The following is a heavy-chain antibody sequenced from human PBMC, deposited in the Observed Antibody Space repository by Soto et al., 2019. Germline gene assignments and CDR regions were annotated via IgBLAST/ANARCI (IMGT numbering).Heavy chain of an antibody. V-gene: IGHV4-59*01. CDR3: ARGFPGTKTGYYYYYYMDV. J-gene: IGHJ6*03. D-gene: IGHD1-7*01. Sequence: PSETLSLTCTVSGGSISSYYWSWIRQPPGKGLERIGYIYYSGSTNYNPSLKSRVTISVDTSKNQFSLKLSSVTAADTAVYYCARGFPGTKTGYYYYYYMDVWGKGTTVTVSS. CDR2: IYYSGST. CDR1: GGSISSYY.